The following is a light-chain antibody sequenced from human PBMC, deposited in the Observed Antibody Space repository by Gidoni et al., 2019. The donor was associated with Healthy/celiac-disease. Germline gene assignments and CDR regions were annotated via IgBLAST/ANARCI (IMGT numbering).Light chain of an antibody. V-gene: IGKV3-11*01. CDR3: QQRSNWPRRFT. CDR1: QSVSSY. Sequence: EIVLTQSPATLSLSPGESATLSCRASQSVSSYLAWYQQKPGQAPRLLIYDASNSATGIPARFSGSGSGTDFTLTISSLEPEDFAVYYCQQRSNWPRRFTFGPXTKVDIK. CDR2: DAS. J-gene: IGKJ3*01.